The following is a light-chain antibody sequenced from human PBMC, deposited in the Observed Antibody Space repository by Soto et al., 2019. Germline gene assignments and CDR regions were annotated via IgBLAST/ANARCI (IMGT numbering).Light chain of an antibody. CDR1: QSVSSSY. V-gene: IGKV3D-20*02. Sequence: EIVLTQSPGTLASSPGERATLSCSASQSVSSSYLAWYQQKPGQAPRLLIYGASSRATGIPDRFSGSGSGTDFTLTISSLEPADFGVYYCQQRHNWPITFGQGTRLEIK. J-gene: IGKJ5*01. CDR2: GAS. CDR3: QQRHNWPIT.